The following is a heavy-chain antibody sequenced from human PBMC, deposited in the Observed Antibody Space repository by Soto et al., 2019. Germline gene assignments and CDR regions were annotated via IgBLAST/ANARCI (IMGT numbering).Heavy chain of an antibody. V-gene: IGHV1-18*01. CDR1: GYTFTSYG. CDR2: VSAYNGNT. J-gene: IGHJ5*02. D-gene: IGHD6-19*01. Sequence: ASVKVSCKASGYTFTSYGISWVRQAPGQGLEWMGWVSAYNGNTNYAQKLQGRVTMTTDTSTSTAYMELRSLRSDDTAVYYCARVRSSGWFNWFDPWGQGTLVTVSS. CDR3: ARVRSSGWFNWFDP.